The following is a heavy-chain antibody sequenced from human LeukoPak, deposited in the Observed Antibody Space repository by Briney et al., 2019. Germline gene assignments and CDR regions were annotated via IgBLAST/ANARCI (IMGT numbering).Heavy chain of an antibody. D-gene: IGHD2-2*01. Sequence: ASVKVSCKASGYTFIGYYMHWVRQAPGQGLEWMGWINPNSGGTNYAQKFQGRVTMTRDTSISTAYMELSRLRSDDTAVYYCASVGWTVVPGATDDGVDIWGQGTMVTVSS. CDR3: ASVGWTVVPGATDDGVDI. CDR1: GYTFIGYY. V-gene: IGHV1-2*02. CDR2: INPNSGGT. J-gene: IGHJ3*02.